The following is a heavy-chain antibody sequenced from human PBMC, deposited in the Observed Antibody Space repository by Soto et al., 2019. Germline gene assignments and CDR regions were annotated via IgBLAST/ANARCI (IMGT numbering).Heavy chain of an antibody. D-gene: IGHD2-2*02. V-gene: IGHV4-61*01. Sequence: QVQLQESGPGLVKPSETLSLTCTVSGGSVSSDTHYWSWIRQPPGKRLEWIGFICSSGSTNYNPSLKSRVTMSVDTSKNQFSLKLRSVIVADTAVYHCARFVRSCSGTTCYTRADVWGQGTTVTVSS. CDR1: GGSVSSDTHY. J-gene: IGHJ6*02. CDR2: ICSSGST. CDR3: ARFVRSCSGTTCYTRADV.